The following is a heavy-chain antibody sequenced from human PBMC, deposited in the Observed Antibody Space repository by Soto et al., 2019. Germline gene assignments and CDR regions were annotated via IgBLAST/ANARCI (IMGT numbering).Heavy chain of an antibody. CDR1: CYPFSSYC. J-gene: IGHJ3*02. D-gene: IGHD2-21*01. Sequence: GASVKVSCEASCYPFSSYCISWVRQAPGKGHSRVGWFSAYHGNTKYAQKLEGRVFMVTDTSLSIAYRVLRSLRYDDTAVYYCAREEGRRGDYLDIWCQGTMVTVSS. CDR2: FSAYHGNT. CDR3: AREEGRRGDYLDI. V-gene: IGHV1-18*01.